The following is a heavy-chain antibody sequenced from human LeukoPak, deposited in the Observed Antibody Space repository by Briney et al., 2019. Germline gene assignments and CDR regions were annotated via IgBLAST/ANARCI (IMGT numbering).Heavy chain of an antibody. V-gene: IGHV4-59*08. CDR1: GGSISSYY. Sequence: SETLSLTCTVSGGSISSYYWSWIRQPPGKGLEWIGYIYYSGSTNYNPSLKSRVTISVDTSKNQFSLKLSSVTAADTAVYYCARHGRRSLRGYDYWGQGTLVTVSS. CDR2: IYYSGST. J-gene: IGHJ4*02. D-gene: IGHD5-12*01. CDR3: ARHGRRSLRGYDY.